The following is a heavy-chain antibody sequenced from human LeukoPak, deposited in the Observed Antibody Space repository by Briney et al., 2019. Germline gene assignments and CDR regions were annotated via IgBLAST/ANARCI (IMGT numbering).Heavy chain of an antibody. CDR3: AKDSRHRIVGTTTFLDY. D-gene: IGHD1-26*01. CDR2: IYSGGST. V-gene: IGHV3-53*05. J-gene: IGHJ4*02. CDR1: GFTVSSNY. Sequence: GGSLRLSCAASGFTVSSNYMSWVRQAPGKGLEWVSVIYSGGSTYYADSVKGRFTIFRDNSKNTLYLQMNSLRAEDTAVYYCAKDSRHRIVGTTTFLDYWGQGTLVTVSS.